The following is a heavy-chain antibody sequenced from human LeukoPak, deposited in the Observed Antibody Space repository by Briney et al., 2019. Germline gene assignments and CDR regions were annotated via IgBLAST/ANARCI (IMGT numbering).Heavy chain of an antibody. CDR2: ISAYNGKT. D-gene: IGHD3-3*01. Sequence: ASVKVSCKASGYTFTGYYMHWVRQAPGQGLEWMGWISAYNGKTNYAQKLTGSVTLTTDTSTSTAYLELRSLRSDDTAVYYCATSQLKDFWSGYFYYYYYMDVWGKGTTVTVSS. J-gene: IGHJ6*03. CDR3: ATSQLKDFWSGYFYYYYYMDV. CDR1: GYTFTGYY. V-gene: IGHV1-18*04.